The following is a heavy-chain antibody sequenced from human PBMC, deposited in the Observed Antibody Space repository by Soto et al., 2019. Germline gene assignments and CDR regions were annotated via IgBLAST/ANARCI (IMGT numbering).Heavy chain of an antibody. Sequence: QVQLVESGGGVVQPGRSLRLSCAASGFTFSSYGMHWVRQAPGKGLEWVAVISYDGSNKYYADSVKGRFTISRDNSKNTLYLQQNSMRAEDTDVYYCAKGTVTTVTTLDGMDVWGQGSTVTVSS. CDR3: AKGTVTTVTTLDGMDV. CDR1: GFTFSSYG. V-gene: IGHV3-30*18. J-gene: IGHJ6*02. CDR2: ISYDGSNK. D-gene: IGHD4-17*01.